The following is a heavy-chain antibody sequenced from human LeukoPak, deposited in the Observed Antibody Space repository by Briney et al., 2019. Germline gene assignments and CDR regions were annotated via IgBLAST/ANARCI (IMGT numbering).Heavy chain of an antibody. CDR1: GFTFSSYW. Sequence: GGSLRLSCTVSGFTFSSYWMNGFRQAPGKGLEGVANIKQDGREQYYVESVKGRFTIPRDNAKHSLYLQMNSLRAEDPALYYCASSWFGEVPHPNYWGQGTLVTVSS. CDR3: ASSWFGEVPHPNY. V-gene: IGHV3-7*01. J-gene: IGHJ4*02. D-gene: IGHD3-10*01. CDR2: IKQDGREQ.